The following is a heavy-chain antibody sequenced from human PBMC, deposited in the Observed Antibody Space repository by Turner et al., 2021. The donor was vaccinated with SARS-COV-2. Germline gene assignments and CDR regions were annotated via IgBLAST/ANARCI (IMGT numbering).Heavy chain of an antibody. Sequence: QVTLKESGPVLVKPTETLTLPCTVSGFSLSTAKMVVSWIRQPRGEALAWLAHIFSTDDKSYSTSLKSRLTISKDTSKSQVVLTMTNMDAEDTATYYCARIMWGVQDYGMDVWGQGTTVTVSS. CDR3: ARIMWGVQDYGMDV. D-gene: IGHD3-16*01. CDR2: IFSTDDK. J-gene: IGHJ6*02. V-gene: IGHV2-26*01. CDR1: GFSLSTAKMV.